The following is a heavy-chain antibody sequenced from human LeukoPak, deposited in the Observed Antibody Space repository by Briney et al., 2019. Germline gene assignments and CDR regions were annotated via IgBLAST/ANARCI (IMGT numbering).Heavy chain of an antibody. V-gene: IGHV3-30*02. J-gene: IGHJ6*03. D-gene: IGHD6-13*01. CDR2: IRYDGSNK. CDR1: GFTFSSYG. CDR3: AKGSSSSWYDYYYMDV. Sequence: GGSLRLSCAASGFTFSSYGMHWVRQAPGKGLEWVAFIRYDGSNKYYADSVKGRFTISRDNSKNTLYLQMNSLRAEDTAVYYCAKGSSSSWYDYYYMDVWGKGTTVTVSS.